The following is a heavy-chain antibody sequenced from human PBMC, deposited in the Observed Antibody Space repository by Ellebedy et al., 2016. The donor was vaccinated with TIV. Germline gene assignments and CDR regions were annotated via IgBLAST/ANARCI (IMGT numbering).Heavy chain of an antibody. V-gene: IGHV4-39*07. CDR3: ARAGGDYYDSSGYKKAFDI. CDR2: IYYSGST. D-gene: IGHD3-22*01. CDR1: GGSISSSSYY. Sequence: SETLSLXCTVSGGSISSSSYYWGWIRQPPGKGLEWIGSIYYSGSTYYNPSLKSRVTISVDTSKNQFSLKLSSVTAADTAVYYCARAGGDYYDSSGYKKAFDIWGQGTMVTVSS. J-gene: IGHJ3*02.